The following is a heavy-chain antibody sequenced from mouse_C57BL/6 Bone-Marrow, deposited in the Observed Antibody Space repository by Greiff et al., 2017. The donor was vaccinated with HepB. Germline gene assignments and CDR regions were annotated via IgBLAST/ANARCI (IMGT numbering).Heavy chain of an antibody. CDR3: TTSDYYGSSYVNFDY. D-gene: IGHD1-1*01. CDR1: GFNIKDYY. CDR2: IDPEDGDT. Sequence: VQLKQSGAELVRPGDSVKLSCTASGFNIKDYYMHWVKQRPEQGLEWIGRIDPEDGDTEYAPKFQGKATMTADTSSNTAYLQLSSLTSEDTAVYYCTTSDYYGSSYVNFDYWGQGTTLTVSS. J-gene: IGHJ2*01. V-gene: IGHV14-1*01.